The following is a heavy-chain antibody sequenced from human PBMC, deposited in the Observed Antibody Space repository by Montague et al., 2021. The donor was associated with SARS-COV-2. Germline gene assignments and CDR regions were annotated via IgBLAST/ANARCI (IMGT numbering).Heavy chain of an antibody. CDR3: ARVERGYYYGLGVSAHFDD. D-gene: IGHD3-10*01. V-gene: IGHV4-59*01. CDR1: GGSISSYY. CDR2: IYYSGST. J-gene: IGHJ4*02. Sequence: SETLSLTCTVSGGSISSYYWSWIRQPPGKGLEWIGYIYYSGSTNYNPSLKSRVTISVDTSKNQFSLKLSSVTAADTAVYYCARVERGYYYGLGVSAHFDDWGQGTMVTVSS.